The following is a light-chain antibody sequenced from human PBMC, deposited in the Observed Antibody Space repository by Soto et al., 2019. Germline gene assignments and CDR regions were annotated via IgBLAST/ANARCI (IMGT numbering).Light chain of an antibody. CDR3: QQRTLWPRT. CDR2: GAS. CDR1: QSLSGT. V-gene: IGKV3-11*01. J-gene: IGKJ1*01. Sequence: EIVLTQSPATLSLSPGERATLSCRASQSLSGTLAWFQHKPGQPPRLLIYGASNRATGIPARFSASGAGTDFTVTISSLEPEDFAVYYCQQRTLWPRTFGQGTKVEIK.